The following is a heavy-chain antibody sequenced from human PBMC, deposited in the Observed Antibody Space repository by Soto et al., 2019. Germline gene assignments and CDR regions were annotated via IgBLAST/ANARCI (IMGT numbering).Heavy chain of an antibody. D-gene: IGHD3-22*01. Sequence: QVQLQESGPGLVKPSETLSLTCTVSGGSISSYYWSWIRQPPGKGLEWIGYIYYSGSTNYNPSLKSRVTISVDTSKNQFSLKLSSVTAADTAVYYCAREIRDSSGYYDYWGQGTLVTVSS. V-gene: IGHV4-59*01. CDR2: IYYSGST. J-gene: IGHJ4*02. CDR3: AREIRDSSGYYDY. CDR1: GGSISSYY.